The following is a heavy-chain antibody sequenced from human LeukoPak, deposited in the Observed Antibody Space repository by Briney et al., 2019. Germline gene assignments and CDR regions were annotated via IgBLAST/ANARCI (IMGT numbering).Heavy chain of an antibody. CDR3: AKAFRGLREYYYYMDV. Sequence: GGSLRLSCAASGLTFSSYWMHWVRQAPGKGLVWVSRINSDGSSTSYADSVKGRFTISRDNAKNTLYLQMNSLRAEDTAVYYCAKAFRGLREYYYYMDVWGKGTTVTVSS. CDR1: GLTFSSYW. J-gene: IGHJ6*03. CDR2: INSDGSST. V-gene: IGHV3-74*01. D-gene: IGHD3-16*01.